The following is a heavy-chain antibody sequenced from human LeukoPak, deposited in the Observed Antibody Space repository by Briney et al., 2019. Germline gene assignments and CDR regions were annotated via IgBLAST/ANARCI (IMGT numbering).Heavy chain of an antibody. CDR1: GFTFGDYA. V-gene: IGHV3-9*01. Sequence: PGRSLRLSCAASGFTFGDYAMHWVRQAPGKGLEWVSGISWNSGSIGYADSVKGRFTISRDNAKNSLYLQMNSLRAEDTALYYCAKEGYSSSWYSVYYGMDVWGQGTTVTVSS. CDR2: ISWNSGSI. D-gene: IGHD6-13*01. CDR3: AKEGYSSSWYSVYYGMDV. J-gene: IGHJ6*02.